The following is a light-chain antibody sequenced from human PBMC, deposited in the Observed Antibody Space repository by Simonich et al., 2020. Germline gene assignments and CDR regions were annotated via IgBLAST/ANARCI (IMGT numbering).Light chain of an antibody. CDR3: CSYAGSSTVV. Sequence: QSALTQPASVSGSPGQSITISCTGTSSDVGSYKLVSWNQQHPGKAPKLMIYEGSTRPSGVSNRFSCSKSSNTASLTISGLQAEDEADYYCCSYAGSSTVVFGGGTKLTVL. CDR2: EGS. V-gene: IGLV2-23*01. J-gene: IGLJ2*01. CDR1: SSDVGSYKL.